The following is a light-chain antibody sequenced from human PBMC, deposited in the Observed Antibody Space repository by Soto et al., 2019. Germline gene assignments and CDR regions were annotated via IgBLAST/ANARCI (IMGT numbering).Light chain of an antibody. CDR2: DAY. CDR1: QSFRGL. CDR3: QQCHMLPIK. Sequence: TPYPFTLSLSPVERATISCRASQSFRGLLAWYQQKPGQAPRLLIYDAYNRATGIPPRFSGSGSGTDFTLTISSLEPEESAVYYCQQCHMLPIKFREGTRLDIK. J-gene: IGKJ5*01. V-gene: IGKV3-11*01.